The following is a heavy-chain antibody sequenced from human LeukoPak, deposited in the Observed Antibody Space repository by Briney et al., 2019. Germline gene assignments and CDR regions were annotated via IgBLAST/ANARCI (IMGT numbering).Heavy chain of an antibody. D-gene: IGHD3-10*01. CDR3: AKNLGSGSYYNVDYYYYGMDV. J-gene: IGHJ6*04. CDR1: GLTFISDA. Sequence: GGSLRLSCAASGLTFISDAMSCVRQALGGGLGWVSAICGGGGSIYYADSVKGRSTISRDNSKNTLYLQMNSLRAEDTAVYYCAKNLGSGSYYNVDYYYYGMDVWGKGTTVTVSS. CDR2: ICGGGGSI. V-gene: IGHV3-23*01.